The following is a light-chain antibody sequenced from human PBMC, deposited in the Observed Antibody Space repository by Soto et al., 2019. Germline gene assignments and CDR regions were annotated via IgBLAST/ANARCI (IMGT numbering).Light chain of an antibody. CDR2: AAS. J-gene: IGKJ3*01. CDR3: QHSYSTPFT. Sequence: DIQMTQSPSYLSASVGDRVTITCRASQSISSYLNWYQQKPGKAPKLLIYAASSLQSGVPSRFSGSRSATDFTLTISRLQPEDFATYYCQHSYSTPFTVGPVTKVDIK. V-gene: IGKV1-39*01. CDR1: QSISSY.